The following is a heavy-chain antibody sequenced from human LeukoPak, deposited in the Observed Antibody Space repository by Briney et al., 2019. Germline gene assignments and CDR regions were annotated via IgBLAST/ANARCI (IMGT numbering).Heavy chain of an antibody. CDR3: ARVRDGYNFRGLDY. D-gene: IGHD5-24*01. J-gene: IGHJ4*02. V-gene: IGHV3-30-3*01. CDR2: VTYAGSNQ. Sequence: GGSLRLSCAASGLTFNNYAMHWVRQAPGKGLEWLAVVTYAGSNQYYADSVKGRFTISRDNSKKTLYLEMNSLRAEDTAVYYCARVRDGYNFRGLDYWGQGTLATVSS. CDR1: GLTFNNYA.